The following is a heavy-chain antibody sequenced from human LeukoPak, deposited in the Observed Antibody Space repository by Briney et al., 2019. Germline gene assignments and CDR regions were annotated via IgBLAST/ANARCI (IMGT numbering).Heavy chain of an antibody. V-gene: IGHV4-39*01. Sequence: PSDSLSISCTVSGRSISSSSYYWGWIRHPPGMPLEWIGSIYYSGDTYYDPSLKSRRVTISVDTSKNQFSLRLSSVTAADTAVYYCARHQWHYYYYMGVWGKGSTVTVSS. CDR3: ARHQWHYYYYMGV. D-gene: IGHD6-19*01. J-gene: IGHJ6*03. CDR2: IYYSGDT. CDR1: GRSISSSSYY.